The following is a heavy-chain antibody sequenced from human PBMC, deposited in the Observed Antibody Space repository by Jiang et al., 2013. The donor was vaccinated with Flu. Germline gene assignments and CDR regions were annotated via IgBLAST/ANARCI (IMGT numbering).Heavy chain of an antibody. CDR1: GGFINHYF. V-gene: IGHV4-59*12. D-gene: IGHD2-21*02. CDR3: ARDFAYCGVDCQLETSYTMDV. J-gene: IGHJ6*02. Sequence: GLVKPSETLSLTCSVSGGFINHYFWNWIRQPPGKGLEWIGYISHTGSGDCNPSLGSRANISVDTSKNQFSLRLDSVTAEDTAVYYCARDFAYCGVDCQLETSYTMDVWGQGTTVTVSS. CDR2: ISHTGSG.